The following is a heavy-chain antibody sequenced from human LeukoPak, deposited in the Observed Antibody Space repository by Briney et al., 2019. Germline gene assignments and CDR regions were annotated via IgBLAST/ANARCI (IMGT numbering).Heavy chain of an antibody. D-gene: IGHD1-26*01. Sequence: SVKVSCKASGGTFSSYAISWVRQAPGQGLECMGGIIPIFGTANYAQKFQGRVTITADKSTSTAYMELSSLRSEDTAVYYCARDPRSYPSGADYWGQGTLVTVSS. J-gene: IGHJ4*02. CDR3: ARDPRSYPSGADY. CDR1: GGTFSSYA. CDR2: IIPIFGTA. V-gene: IGHV1-69*06.